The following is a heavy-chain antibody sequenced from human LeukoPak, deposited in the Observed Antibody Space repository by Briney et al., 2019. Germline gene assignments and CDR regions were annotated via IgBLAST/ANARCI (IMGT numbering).Heavy chain of an antibody. V-gene: IGHV3-23*01. CDR2: ISGSGGST. Sequence: GGSLRLSCAASGFTFSSYAMSWVRQAPGKGLEWVSAISGSGGSTYYADSVKGRFTISRDNAKNSLYLQMNSLRAEDTAVYYCARPSSGWWKVYWGQGTLVTVSS. D-gene: IGHD6-19*01. CDR1: GFTFSSYA. J-gene: IGHJ4*02. CDR3: ARPSSGWWKVY.